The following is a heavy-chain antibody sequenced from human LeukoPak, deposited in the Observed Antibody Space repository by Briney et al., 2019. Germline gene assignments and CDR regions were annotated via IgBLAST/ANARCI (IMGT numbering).Heavy chain of an antibody. D-gene: IGHD2-15*01. V-gene: IGHV3-33*08. CDR1: GFTFSSYS. J-gene: IGHJ4*02. CDR2: IWYGGSNK. Sequence: GGSLRLSCAASGFTFSSYSMNWVRQAPGKGLEWVAVIWYGGSNKYYADSVKGRFTISRDNSKNTLYLQMNSLRAEDTAVYYCARDLERYCSGGSCYGFDYWGQGTLVTVSS. CDR3: ARDLERYCSGGSCYGFDY.